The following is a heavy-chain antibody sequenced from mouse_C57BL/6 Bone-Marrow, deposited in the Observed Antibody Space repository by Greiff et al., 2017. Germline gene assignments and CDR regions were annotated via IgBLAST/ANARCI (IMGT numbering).Heavy chain of an antibody. Sequence: QVQLKQSGAELVKPGASVKMSCKASGYTFTSYWITWVKQRPGQGLEWIGDIYPGSGSTNYNEKFKSKATRTVDTSSSTAYMQLSSLTSEDSAVYYWARPYYSNYWYFDVWGTGTTVTVSS. CDR1: GYTFTSYW. J-gene: IGHJ1*03. CDR3: ARPYYSNYWYFDV. D-gene: IGHD2-5*01. V-gene: IGHV1-55*01. CDR2: IYPGSGST.